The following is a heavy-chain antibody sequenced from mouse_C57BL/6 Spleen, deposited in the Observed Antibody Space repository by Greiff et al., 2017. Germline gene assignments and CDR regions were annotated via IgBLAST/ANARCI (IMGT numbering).Heavy chain of an antibody. J-gene: IGHJ4*01. CDR1: GFTFSDYY. CDR3: ARGGYYGSSYAMDY. V-gene: IGHV5-12*01. CDR2: ISNGGGST. D-gene: IGHD1-1*01. Sequence: EVKVVESGGGLVQPGGSLKLSCAASGFTFSDYYMYWVRQTPEKRLEWVAYISNGGGSTYYPDTVKGRFTISRDNAKNTLYLQMSRLKSEDTAMYYCARGGYYGSSYAMDYWGQGTSVTVSS.